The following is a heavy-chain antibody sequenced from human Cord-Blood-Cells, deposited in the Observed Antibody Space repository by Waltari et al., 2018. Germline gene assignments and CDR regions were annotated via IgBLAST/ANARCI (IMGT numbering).Heavy chain of an antibody. J-gene: IGHJ4*02. CDR2: IKKEGSEK. V-gene: IGHV3-7*01. D-gene: IGHD3-3*01. CDR3: ARERSVTVFDY. Sequence: EVQLVESGGGLVQPGGSLRLSCAASGFTFSSYWMSWVRQAPGKGLGWGANIKKEGSEKYYVDSVKGRFTISRDNAKNSLYLQMNSLRAEDTAVYYCARERSVTVFDYWGQGTLVTVSS. CDR1: GFTFSSYW.